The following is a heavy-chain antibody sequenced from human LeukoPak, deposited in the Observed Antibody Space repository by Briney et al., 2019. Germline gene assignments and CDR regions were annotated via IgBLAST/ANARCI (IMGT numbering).Heavy chain of an antibody. V-gene: IGHV4-39*07. D-gene: IGHD5-12*01. CDR1: GGSISSSNYY. Sequence: SETLSLTCTVSGGSISSSNYYWGWIRQPPGKGLEWIGEINHSGSTNYNPSLKSRVTISVDTSKNQFSLKLSSVTAADTAVYYCARLGYSGYDYDYWGQGTLVTVSS. CDR2: INHSGST. CDR3: ARLGYSGYDYDY. J-gene: IGHJ4*02.